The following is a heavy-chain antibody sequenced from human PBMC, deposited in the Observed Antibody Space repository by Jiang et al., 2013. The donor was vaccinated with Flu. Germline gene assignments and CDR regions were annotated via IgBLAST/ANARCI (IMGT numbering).Heavy chain of an antibody. V-gene: IGHV3-66*01. Sequence: VQLLESGGGLVQPGGSLRLSCAASGFTVSSNYMSWVRQAPGKGLEWVSVIYSGGSTYYADSVKGRFTISRDNSENTLYLQMNSLRAEDTAVYYCARAIGAADWYFDLWGLAPWSLSPQ. D-gene: IGHD4-17*01. CDR1: GFTVSSNY. J-gene: IGHJ2*01. CDR2: IYSGGST. CDR3: ARAIGAADWYFDL.